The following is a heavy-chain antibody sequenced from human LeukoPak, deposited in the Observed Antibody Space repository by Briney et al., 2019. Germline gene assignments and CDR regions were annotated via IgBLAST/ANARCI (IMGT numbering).Heavy chain of an antibody. CDR1: GYSFTSYW. CDR3: ASARGYSYCYVHSPPDY. V-gene: IGHV5-51*01. J-gene: IGHJ4*02. D-gene: IGHD5-18*01. CDR2: IYPGDSDT. Sequence: GESLKISCKGSGYSFTSYWIGWVRQMPGKGQEWMGIIYPGDSDTRYSPSFQGQVTISADKSISTAYLQWSSLKASDTAMYYCASARGYSYCYVHSPPDYWGQGTLVTVSS.